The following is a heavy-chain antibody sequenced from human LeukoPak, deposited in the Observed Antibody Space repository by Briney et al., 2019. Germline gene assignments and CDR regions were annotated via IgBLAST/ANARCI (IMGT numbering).Heavy chain of an antibody. CDR3: ARGYCSSTSCYFLHYYYYGMDV. J-gene: IGHJ6*02. CDR1: GYTFTGYY. CDR2: INPNSGGT. Sequence: ASVKVSCKASGYTFTGYYMHWVRQAPGQGLEWMGCINPNSGGTNYAQKFQGRVTMTRDTSISTAYMELSRLRSDDTAVYYCARGYCSSTSCYFLHYYYYGMDVWGQGTTVTVSS. D-gene: IGHD2-2*01. V-gene: IGHV1-2*02.